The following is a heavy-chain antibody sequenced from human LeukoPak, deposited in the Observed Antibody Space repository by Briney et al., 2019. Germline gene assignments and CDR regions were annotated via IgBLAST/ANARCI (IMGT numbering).Heavy chain of an antibody. CDR1: RFTFSSYA. D-gene: IGHD3-10*01. CDR3: ARAAGLVRGVIAC. CDR2: ISYDGSNK. J-gene: IGHJ4*02. V-gene: IGHV3-30*04. Sequence: GGSLRLSCAASRFTFSSYAMHGVRQAPGKGLEWGAVISYDGSNKYYADCVKGRFTISRDNSKNTLYLQRNSLRAEDTAVYYCARAAGLVRGVIACWGQGTLVTVSS.